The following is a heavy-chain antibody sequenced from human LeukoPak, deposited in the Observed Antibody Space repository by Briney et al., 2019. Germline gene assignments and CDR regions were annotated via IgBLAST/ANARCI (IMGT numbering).Heavy chain of an antibody. Sequence: GGSLRLSCAASGFTFTNYAMSWVRQAPGKGLEWVSAISGSGSSTYYADSVKGRFTISRDNSKNTLYLQMNSLRAEDTAVYYYAKDWSSYPYYYCGMDVWGQGTTVTVSS. D-gene: IGHD3-10*01. J-gene: IGHJ6*02. V-gene: IGHV3-23*01. CDR3: AKDWSSYPYYYCGMDV. CDR1: GFTFTNYA. CDR2: ISGSGSST.